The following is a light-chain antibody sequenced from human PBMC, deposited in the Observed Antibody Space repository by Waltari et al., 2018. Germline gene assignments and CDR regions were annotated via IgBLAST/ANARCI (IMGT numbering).Light chain of an antibody. J-gene: IGLJ2*01. CDR1: SSDVGGYNY. CDR2: DFS. V-gene: IGLV2-14*01. CDR3: SSYTSSSTVV. Sequence: QSALTQPASVSGSPGQSITISCTGTSSDVGGYNYVSWYQQHPGKAPKLMIYDFSKRPSGVSNRFSGSKSGNTASLTISGLQAEDEADYYCSSYTSSSTVVFGGGTKLTVL.